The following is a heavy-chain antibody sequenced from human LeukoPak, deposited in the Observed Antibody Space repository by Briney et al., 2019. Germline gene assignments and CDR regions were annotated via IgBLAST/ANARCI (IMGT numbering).Heavy chain of an antibody. V-gene: IGHV3-23*01. CDR3: AKDPGYCSGGSCYYFDY. CDR1: GFTFSSYA. J-gene: IGHJ4*02. D-gene: IGHD2-15*01. CDR2: ISGSGGST. Sequence: GGSLRLSCAASGFTFSSYAMSWVRQAPGKGLEWVSAISGSGGSTDYADSVKGRFTISRDNSKNTLYLQMNSLRAEDTAVYYCAKDPGYCSGGSCYYFDYWGQGTLVTVSS.